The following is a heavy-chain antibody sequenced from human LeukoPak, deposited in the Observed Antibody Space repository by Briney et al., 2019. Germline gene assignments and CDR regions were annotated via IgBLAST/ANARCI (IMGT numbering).Heavy chain of an antibody. CDR1: GFTFSSYA. CDR3: VKDPSKYYDFWSGYSPPVY. J-gene: IGHJ4*02. D-gene: IGHD3-3*01. Sequence: PGGSLRLSCSASGFTFSSYAMHWVRQAPGKGLEYVSAISSNGGSTYYADSVKGRFTISRDISKNTLYLQMSSLRAEDTPVYYCVKDPSKYYDFWSGYSPPVYWGQGTLVTVSS. V-gene: IGHV3-64D*06. CDR2: ISSNGGST.